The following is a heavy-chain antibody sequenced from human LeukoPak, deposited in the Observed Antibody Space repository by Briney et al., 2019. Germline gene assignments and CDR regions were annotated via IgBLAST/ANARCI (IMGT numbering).Heavy chain of an antibody. V-gene: IGHV3-33*01. J-gene: IGHJ6*02. CDR2: IWYDGSNK. Sequence: QPGGSLRLSCAASGFTFSSYGMHWVRQAPAKGLEWVAVIWYDGSNKYYADSVKGRFTISRDNSKNTLYLQMNSLRAEDTAVYYCARVDFSSSGYYYVGNYYYGMDVWGQGTTVTVSS. CDR3: ARVDFSSSGYYYVGNYYYGMDV. D-gene: IGHD3-22*01. CDR1: GFTFSSYG.